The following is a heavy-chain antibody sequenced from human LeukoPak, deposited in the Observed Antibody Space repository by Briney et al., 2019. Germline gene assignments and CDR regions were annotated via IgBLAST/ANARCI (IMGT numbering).Heavy chain of an antibody. J-gene: IGHJ3*02. CDR1: GYTFTSYA. Sequence: GASVKVSCKASGYTFTSYAISWVRQAPGQGLEWMGGIIPIFGTANYAQKFQGRVTITADESTSTAYMELSSLRSEDTAVYYCAREYSSSYSAFDIWGQGTMVTVSS. V-gene: IGHV1-69*13. CDR3: AREYSSSYSAFDI. D-gene: IGHD6-13*01. CDR2: IIPIFGTA.